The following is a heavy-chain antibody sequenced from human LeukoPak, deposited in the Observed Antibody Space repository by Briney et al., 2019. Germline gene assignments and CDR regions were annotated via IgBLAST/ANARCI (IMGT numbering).Heavy chain of an antibody. CDR2: ISGRGSST. D-gene: IGHD6-13*01. J-gene: IGHJ4*02. CDR1: GFTFSTYE. V-gene: IGHV3-48*03. Sequence: GGSLRLSCAASGFTFSTYEMDWVRQAPGKELEWVSYISGRGSSTYYADSVKGRFTISRDNGKNSLYLQMNSLRVEDTAVYYCARGAAGGDFDYWGQGTLVTVSS. CDR3: ARGAAGGDFDY.